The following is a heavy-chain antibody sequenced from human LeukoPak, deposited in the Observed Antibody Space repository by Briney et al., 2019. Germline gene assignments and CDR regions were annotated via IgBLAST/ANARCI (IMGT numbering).Heavy chain of an antibody. CDR3: ARHGNAGTFSSWFVP. Sequence: GESLKISCKGSGYTFSSYWVSWVRQMPGKGLEWMGTLDPSDSYTNYSPSFQGHVTISTDKSISTAYLQWGSLKASDTAIYYCARHGNAGTFSSWFVPWGQGTLVTVSS. J-gene: IGHJ5*02. D-gene: IGHD1-1*01. V-gene: IGHV5-10-1*01. CDR2: LDPSDSYT. CDR1: GYTFSSYW.